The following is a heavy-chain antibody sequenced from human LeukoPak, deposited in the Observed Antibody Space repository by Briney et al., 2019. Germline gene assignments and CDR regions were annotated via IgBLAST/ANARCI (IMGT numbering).Heavy chain of an antibody. J-gene: IGHJ3*02. Sequence: GGSLRLSCAASGFTFSSYGMHWVRQAPGKGLEWVAFIRYDGSNKYYADSVKGRFTISRDNAKNMLYLQMNGLRVEDTAVYYCVRELSGSRDIWGQGTMVTVSS. CDR3: VRELSGSRDI. V-gene: IGHV3-30*02. CDR2: IRYDGSNK. D-gene: IGHD3-10*01. CDR1: GFTFSSYG.